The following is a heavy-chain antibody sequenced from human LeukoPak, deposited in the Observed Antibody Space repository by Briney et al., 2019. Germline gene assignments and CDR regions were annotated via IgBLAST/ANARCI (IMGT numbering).Heavy chain of an antibody. CDR2: ISWNSGSI. D-gene: IGHD3-22*01. V-gene: IGHV3-9*01. J-gene: IGHJ4*02. Sequence: PGGSLRLSCAASGFTFDDYAMHWVRQAPGKGLEWVSGISWNSGSIGYADSVKGRFTISRDNAKNSLYPQMNSLRAEDTALYYCARQGGIVVVINVPFDYWGQGTLVTVSS. CDR3: ARQGGIVVVINVPFDY. CDR1: GFTFDDYA.